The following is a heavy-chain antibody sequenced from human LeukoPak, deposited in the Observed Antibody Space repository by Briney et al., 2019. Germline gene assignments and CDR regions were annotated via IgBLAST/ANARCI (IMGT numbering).Heavy chain of an antibody. CDR1: GCTFSDYY. J-gene: IGHJ4*02. CDR2: ITSSGSTI. Sequence: GGSLRLSCAASGCTFSDYYMSWIRQAPGKGLEWVSYITSSGSTIYYADSVKGRFTISRDNAKNSLYLQMNSLRAEDTAVYYCARPYHYYYDSSGYIWGQGTLVTFSS. V-gene: IGHV3-11*01. D-gene: IGHD3-22*01. CDR3: ARPYHYYYDSSGYI.